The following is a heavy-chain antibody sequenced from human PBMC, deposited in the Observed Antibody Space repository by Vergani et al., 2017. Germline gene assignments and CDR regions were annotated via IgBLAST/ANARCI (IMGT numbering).Heavy chain of an antibody. D-gene: IGHD4-11*01. CDR1: GFTFSSYA. V-gene: IGHV3-23*01. CDR3: AKDDYSNYELSDY. J-gene: IGHJ4*02. Sequence: EVQLLESGGGLVQPGGSLRLSCAASGFTFSSYAMSWVRQAPGKGLEWVSAISGSGGSTYYADSVKGRFTISRDNSKNTLDLQMNSLRAEDTAVYYCAKDDYSNYELSDYWGQGTLVTVSS. CDR2: ISGSGGST.